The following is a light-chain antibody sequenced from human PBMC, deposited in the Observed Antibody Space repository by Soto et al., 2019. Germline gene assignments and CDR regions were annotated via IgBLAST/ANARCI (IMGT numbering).Light chain of an antibody. CDR3: QHGYSSAIT. J-gene: IGKJ5*01. V-gene: IGKV1-39*01. CDR1: QSIGKH. CDR2: SVS. Sequence: DIQMTQSPSSLSASVGDTVTITCRASQSIGKHLNWYQKKPGKAPKFLIYSVSSLQSGVPSRFSGSGSGTDFTLTINSLQPEDFATYYCQHGYSSAITFGQGTRVEIK.